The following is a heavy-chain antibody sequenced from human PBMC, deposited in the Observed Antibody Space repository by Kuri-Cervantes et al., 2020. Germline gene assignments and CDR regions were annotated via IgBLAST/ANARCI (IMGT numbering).Heavy chain of an antibody. J-gene: IGHJ6*02. D-gene: IGHD3-9*01. V-gene: IGHV3-30*03. Sequence: GESLKISCAASGFTFSSYGMHWVRQAPGKGLEWVAVISYDGSNKYYADSVKGRFTISRDNSKNTLYLQMNSLRAEDTAVYYCARDLHTGGLYDILTGYYYYYYGMDVWGQGTTVTVSS. CDR2: ISYDGSNK. CDR3: ARDLHTGGLYDILTGYYYYYYGMDV. CDR1: GFTFSSYG.